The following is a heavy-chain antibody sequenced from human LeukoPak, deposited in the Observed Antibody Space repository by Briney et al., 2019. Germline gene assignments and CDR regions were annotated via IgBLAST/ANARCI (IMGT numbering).Heavy chain of an antibody. J-gene: IGHJ5*02. CDR3: ARGGVRYSFDP. Sequence: SETLSLTCTVSGGSISSSSYYWGWIRQPPGKGLEWIGSIYYSGSTYYNPSLKSRVTISVDTSKNQFSLKLSSVTAADTAVYYCARGGVRYSFDPWGQGTLVTVSS. CDR1: GGSISSSSYY. CDR2: IYYSGST. D-gene: IGHD3-9*01. V-gene: IGHV4-39*07.